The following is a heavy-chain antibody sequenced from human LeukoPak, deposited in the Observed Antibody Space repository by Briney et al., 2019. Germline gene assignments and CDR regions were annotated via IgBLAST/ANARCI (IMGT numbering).Heavy chain of an antibody. Sequence: GGSPRLSCAASGFTLSSYWMHWVRQVPGKGLVWVARINPGGSSITYADSVKGRFTISRDNAKNTLYLQMDSLRAEDTGVYYCAGSNQADDYWGQGTLVTVSS. J-gene: IGHJ4*02. D-gene: IGHD1-14*01. V-gene: IGHV3-74*01. CDR3: AGSNQADDY. CDR1: GFTLSSYW. CDR2: INPGGSSI.